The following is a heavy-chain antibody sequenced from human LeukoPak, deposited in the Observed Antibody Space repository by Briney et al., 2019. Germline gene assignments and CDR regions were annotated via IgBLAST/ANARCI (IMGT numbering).Heavy chain of an antibody. CDR3: ARVWFGETRGYFDY. Sequence: GGSLRLSCAASGFTFSSYAMSWVRQAPGKGLEWVSSISSSSSYIYYADSVKGRFTISRDNAKNSLYLQMNSLRAEDTAVYYCARVWFGETRGYFDYWGQGTLVTVSS. V-gene: IGHV3-21*01. D-gene: IGHD3-10*01. J-gene: IGHJ4*02. CDR2: ISSSSSYI. CDR1: GFTFSSYA.